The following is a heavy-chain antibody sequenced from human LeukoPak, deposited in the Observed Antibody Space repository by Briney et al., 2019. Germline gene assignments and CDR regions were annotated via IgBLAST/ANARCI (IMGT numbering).Heavy chain of an antibody. CDR1: GYTLTELS. CDR2: FDPEDGET. V-gene: IGHV1-24*01. J-gene: IGHJ4*02. CDR3: RSRGRTLAPPNFDY. D-gene: IGHD1-1*01. Sequence: GASVKVSCKVSGYTLTELSMHWVRQAPGKGLEWMGGFDPEDGETIYAQKFQGRVTMTEDTSTDTAYMELSSLRSEDTAVHYCRSRGRTLAPPNFDYWGQGTLVTVSS.